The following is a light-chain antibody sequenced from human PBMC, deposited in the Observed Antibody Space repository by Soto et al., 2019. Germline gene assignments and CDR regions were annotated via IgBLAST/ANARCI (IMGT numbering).Light chain of an antibody. J-gene: IGKJ2*01. CDR1: QSVSTNY. CDR2: GSS. V-gene: IGKV3-20*01. CDR3: QQYASSPPYT. Sequence: EVVLTQSPGTLYLSPGERATLSCRASQSVSTNYFAWYQQKPGQAPRLVIFGSSDRATGTPDRFSGSGSGTDFALTISRLELEDFAVYYCQQYASSPPYTFGQGTKLEIK.